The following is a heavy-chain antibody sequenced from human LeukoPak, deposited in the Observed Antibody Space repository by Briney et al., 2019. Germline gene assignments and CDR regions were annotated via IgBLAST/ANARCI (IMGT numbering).Heavy chain of an antibody. V-gene: IGHV4-39*02. J-gene: IGHJ2*01. CDR3: ARGPPRALGYFDL. CDR2: IYYSGTT. CDR1: GDSISSGSSY. D-gene: IGHD1-1*01. Sequence: PSETLSLTCTVSGDSISSGSSYWGWIRQPPGKGLEWIGSIYYSGTTYYNPSLKSRVTISVDTSKNHFSLKLSSVTAADTAVYYCARGPPRALGYFDLWGRGTLVTVSS.